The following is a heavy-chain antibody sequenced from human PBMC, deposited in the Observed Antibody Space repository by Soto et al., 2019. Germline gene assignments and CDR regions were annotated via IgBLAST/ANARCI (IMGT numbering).Heavy chain of an antibody. Sequence: GASVKDSCKASGGTFSSYAISWVRQAPGQGLEWMGGIIPIFGTANYAQKFQGRVTITADKSTSTAYMELSSLRSEDTAGYYCARDNYWRVHYYSYRMDVWGQGTTVTVSS. CDR1: GGTFSSYA. CDR2: IIPIFGTA. CDR3: ARDNYWRVHYYSYRMDV. V-gene: IGHV1-69*06. D-gene: IGHD1-1*01. J-gene: IGHJ6*02.